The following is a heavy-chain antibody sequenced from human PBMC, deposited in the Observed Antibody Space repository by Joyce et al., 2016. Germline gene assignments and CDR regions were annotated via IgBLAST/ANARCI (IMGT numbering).Heavy chain of an antibody. Sequence: EVQLVESGGGLVQPGGSLRLSCAASGFPFRFYWMNWVRQGPGKGLEWVANITMDATEKWYADSVRGRFTISRDDARDSLFLEMNTLRVEDTAVYYCARGMNTPGMDVWGHGTTVTVSS. CDR2: ITMDATEK. CDR3: ARGMNTPGMDV. CDR1: GFPFRFYW. D-gene: IGHD1/OR15-1a*01. V-gene: IGHV3-7*03. J-gene: IGHJ6*02.